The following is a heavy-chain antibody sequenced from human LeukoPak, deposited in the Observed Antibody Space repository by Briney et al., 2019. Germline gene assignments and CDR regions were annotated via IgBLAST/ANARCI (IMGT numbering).Heavy chain of an antibody. V-gene: IGHV3-7*01. CDR3: ARIDNSPGWLLIDY. CDR1: GFTFSSYW. CDR2: IKQDGSEK. D-gene: IGHD6-19*01. J-gene: IGHJ4*02. Sequence: GGSLRLSCAASGFTFSSYWMSWVRQAPGKGLEWVANIKQDGSEKYYVDSVNGRFTISRDNAKNSLYLQMNSLRAEDTAVYYCARIDNSPGWLLIDYWGQGTLVTVSS.